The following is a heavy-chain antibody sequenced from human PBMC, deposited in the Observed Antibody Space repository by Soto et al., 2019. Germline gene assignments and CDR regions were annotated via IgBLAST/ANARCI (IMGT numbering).Heavy chain of an antibody. D-gene: IGHD2-8*01. J-gene: IGHJ6*02. CDR3: TRGYCTNGVCYLGDYYYYGMDV. CDR2: IRSKANSYAT. CDR1: GFTFSGSA. V-gene: IGHV3-73*01. Sequence: GGSLRLSCAASGFTFSGSAMHWVRQASGKGLEWIGRIRSKANSYATAYAASVKGRFTISRDDSKNTAYLQMNSLKTEDTAVYYCTRGYCTNGVCYLGDYYYYGMDVWGQGTTVTVSS.